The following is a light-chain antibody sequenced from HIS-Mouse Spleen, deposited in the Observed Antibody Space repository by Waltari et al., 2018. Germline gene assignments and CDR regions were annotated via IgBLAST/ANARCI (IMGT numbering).Light chain of an antibody. J-gene: IGKJ2*01. CDR1: QSISSY. CDR3: QQSYSTPRT. Sequence: DIQMTQSPSSTAAPLGDRVTITCRASQSISSYLNWYQQKPGKAPKLLIYAASSLQSGVPSRFSGSGSGTDFTLTISSLQPEDFATYYCQQSYSTPRTFGQGTKLEIK. V-gene: IGKV1-39*01. CDR2: AAS.